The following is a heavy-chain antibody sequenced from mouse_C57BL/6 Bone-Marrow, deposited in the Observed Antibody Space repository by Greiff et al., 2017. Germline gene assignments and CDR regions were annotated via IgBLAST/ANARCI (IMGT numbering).Heavy chain of an antibody. CDR2: INPNNGGT. J-gene: IGHJ2*01. V-gene: IGHV1-18*01. Sequence: VQLQQSGPELVKPGASVKIPCKASGYTFTDYNMDWVKQSHGKSLEWIGDINPNNGGTNYNQKFKGKATLTVDKSSSTAYMGLRSLTSEDTAVYDCARKGSSGYVNYFDYWGQGTTLTVSS. D-gene: IGHD3-2*02. CDR3: ARKGSSGYVNYFDY. CDR1: GYTFTDYN.